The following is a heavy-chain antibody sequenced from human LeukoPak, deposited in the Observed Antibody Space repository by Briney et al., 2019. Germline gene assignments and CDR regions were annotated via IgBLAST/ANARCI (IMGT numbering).Heavy chain of an antibody. Sequence: GGSLRLSCEALEFTFSDCNMNWVRQAPGKGLEWVPSITTSSDISYADSVKGRFTISRDNAKNSLYLQMNSLRAEDTAVYYCARDDFGVELVDTTMVRHYYMDVWGRGTTVTVSS. CDR1: EFTFSDCN. CDR3: ARDDFGVELVDTTMVRHYYMDV. J-gene: IGHJ6*03. D-gene: IGHD5-18*01. CDR2: ITTSSDI. V-gene: IGHV3-69-1*01.